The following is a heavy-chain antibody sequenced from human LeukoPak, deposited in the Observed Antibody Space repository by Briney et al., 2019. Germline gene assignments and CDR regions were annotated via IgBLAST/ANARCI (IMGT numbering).Heavy chain of an antibody. CDR1: GFTFSNAW. Sequence: PGGSLTLTCTVSGFTFSNAWLSWVRQPPGTGLEWVGRIKSKTDGWTTDYAAPVKRIFTISREETKTTPHLQINSLKTEATALYYCTTRKVAVRSRFWTWGHRTP. CDR3: TTRKVAVRSRFWT. V-gene: IGHV3-15*01. CDR2: IKSKTDGWTT. D-gene: IGHD3/OR15-3a*01. J-gene: IGHJ6*01.